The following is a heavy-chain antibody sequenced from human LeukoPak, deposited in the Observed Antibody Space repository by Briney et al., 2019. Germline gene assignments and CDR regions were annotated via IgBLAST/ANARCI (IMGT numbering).Heavy chain of an antibody. CDR2: ISSSGTT. CDR3: AGVGNGGYGGFDY. V-gene: IGHV4-30-4*01. J-gene: IGHJ4*02. CDR1: SGSISSGDYY. Sequence: SETLSLTCTVSSGSISSGDYYWSWIRQPPGKGLEWIGYISSSGTTYYNPSLRSRITISVDSSKSQFPLNLSSVTASDTAVYYCAGVGNGGYGGFDYWGQGTLVTVSS. D-gene: IGHD5-12*01.